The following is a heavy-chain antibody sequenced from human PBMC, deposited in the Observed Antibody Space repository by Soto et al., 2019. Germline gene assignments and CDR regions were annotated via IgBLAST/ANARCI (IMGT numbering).Heavy chain of an antibody. CDR1: GFTFSSYW. V-gene: IGHV3-74*01. CDR2: VNSDGSST. Sequence: GGSLRLSCAASGFTFSSYWMHWVRQAPGKGLVWVSRVNSDGSSTSYADSVKGRFTISRDNAKNTLYLQMNSLRAEDTAVYYCARDYSGSYYWFDYWGQGTLVTVSS. J-gene: IGHJ4*02. D-gene: IGHD1-26*01. CDR3: ARDYSGSYYWFDY.